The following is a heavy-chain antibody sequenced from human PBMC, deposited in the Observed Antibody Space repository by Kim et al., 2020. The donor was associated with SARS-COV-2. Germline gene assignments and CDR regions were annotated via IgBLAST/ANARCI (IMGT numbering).Heavy chain of an antibody. V-gene: IGHV3-21*06. D-gene: IGHD6-13*01. CDR3: ARDLTYSSSWVGGSDAFDV. Sequence: GGSLRLSCAASGFTLRSYNMNWVRQAPGKGLEWVSSISNSGHYIYYTDSVEGRFTISRDNAKNSLYLQMDSLRAEDTAVYYCARDLTYSSSWVGGSDAFDVWGQGTVVTVSS. CDR2: ISNSGHYI. J-gene: IGHJ3*01. CDR1: GFTLRSYN.